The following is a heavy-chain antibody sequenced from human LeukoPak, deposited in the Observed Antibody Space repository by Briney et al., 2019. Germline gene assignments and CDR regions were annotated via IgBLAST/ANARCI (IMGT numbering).Heavy chain of an antibody. CDR2: IYTSGST. V-gene: IGHV4-4*07. J-gene: IGHJ5*02. CDR3: ARSSSSGWGFRFDP. Sequence: SETLSLTCTVSGGSISSYYWSWIRQSPGKGLGWIGRIYTSGSTNYNPSLKSRVTISVDTSKNQFSLRLSSVTAADTAVYYCARSSSSGWGFRFDPWGQGTLVTVSS. D-gene: IGHD6-19*01. CDR1: GGSISSYY.